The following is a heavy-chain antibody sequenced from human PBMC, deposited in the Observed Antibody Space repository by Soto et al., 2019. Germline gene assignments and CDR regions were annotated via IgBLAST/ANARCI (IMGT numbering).Heavy chain of an antibody. CDR3: ARDRRWAIDY. V-gene: IGHV3-48*02. J-gene: IGHJ4*02. Sequence: PGGTMRLSCAASLFSLNNYCMSWVCQAPGRGLEWVSHINDRSSAIYYADSVKGRFTISRDNAKNSLYLQINSLRDEDTAVYYCARDRRWAIDYWGQGTLVTVSS. CDR2: INDRSSAI. CDR1: LFSLNNYC. D-gene: IGHD6-13*01.